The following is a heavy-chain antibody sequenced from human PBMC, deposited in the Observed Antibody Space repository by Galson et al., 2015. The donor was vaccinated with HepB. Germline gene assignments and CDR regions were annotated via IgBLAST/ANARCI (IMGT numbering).Heavy chain of an antibody. J-gene: IGHJ4*02. D-gene: IGHD6-6*01. V-gene: IGHV3-30*18. Sequence: SLRLSCAASGFTFSSYGMHWVRQAPGKGLEWVAVISYDGSNKYYADSVKGRFTISRDNSKNTLYLQMNSLRAEDTAVYYCAKERIAARPNYYFDYWSQGTLVTVSS. CDR3: AKERIAARPNYYFDY. CDR2: ISYDGSNK. CDR1: GFTFSSYG.